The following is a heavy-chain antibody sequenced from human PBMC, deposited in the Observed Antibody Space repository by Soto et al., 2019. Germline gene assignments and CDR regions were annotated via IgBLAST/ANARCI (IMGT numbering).Heavy chain of an antibody. CDR2: IYYSGST. V-gene: IGHV4-30-4*01. CDR3: ARDNILVMLYAGMDV. Sequence: PSETLSLTCTVSGGSISSGDYYWSWIRQPPGKGLEWIGYIYYSGSTYYNPSLKSRVTISVDTSKNQFSLKLSSVTAADAAVYYCARDNILVMLYAGMDVWGQGTTVTVSS. CDR1: GGSISSGDYY. D-gene: IGHD2-8*01. J-gene: IGHJ6*02.